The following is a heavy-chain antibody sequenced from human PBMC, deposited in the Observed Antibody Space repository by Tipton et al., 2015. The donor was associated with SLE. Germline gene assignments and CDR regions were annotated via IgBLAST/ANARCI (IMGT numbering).Heavy chain of an antibody. V-gene: IGHV3-7*01. CDR3: ATSVAGAFGD. Sequence: LSLTCAASGFTFSSYWMSWVRQAPGKGLEWVANIKQDGSEKYYVDSVKGRFTISRDNAKNSLYLQMNSLRAEYTALYYCATSVAGAFGDWGQGTLVTVSP. J-gene: IGHJ4*02. D-gene: IGHD3-10*01. CDR1: GFTFSSYW. CDR2: IKQDGSEK.